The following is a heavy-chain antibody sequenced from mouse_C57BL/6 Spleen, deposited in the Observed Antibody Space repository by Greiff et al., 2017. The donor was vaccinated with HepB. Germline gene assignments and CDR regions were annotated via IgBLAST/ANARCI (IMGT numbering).Heavy chain of an antibody. V-gene: IGHV1-26*01. CDR3: ARGGNYFWFAY. D-gene: IGHD2-1*01. J-gene: IGHJ3*01. Sequence: EVKLQQSGPELVKPGASVKISCKASGYTFTDYYMNWVKQSHGKSLEWIGDINPDNGGTSYNQKFKGKATLTVDKSSSTAYMELRSLTSEDSAVYYCARGGNYFWFAYWGQGTLVTVSA. CDR1: GYTFTDYY. CDR2: INPDNGGT.